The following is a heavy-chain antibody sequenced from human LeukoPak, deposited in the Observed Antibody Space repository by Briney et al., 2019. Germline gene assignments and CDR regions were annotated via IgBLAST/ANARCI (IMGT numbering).Heavy chain of an antibody. D-gene: IGHD1-26*01. CDR3: ARVSIVDLDFDY. V-gene: IGHV3-53*01. CDR1: GFTVSSNY. J-gene: IGHJ4*02. Sequence: GGSLRLSCAASGFTVSSNYMSWVRQAPGKGLEWVSVIYSGGSTYYADSVKGRFTISRDNSKNTLYLQMNSLRAEDTAVYYCARVSIVDLDFDYRGQGTLVTVSS. CDR2: IYSGGST.